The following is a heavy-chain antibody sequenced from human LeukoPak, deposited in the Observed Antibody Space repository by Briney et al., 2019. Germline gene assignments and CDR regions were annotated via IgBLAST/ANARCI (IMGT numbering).Heavy chain of an antibody. J-gene: IGHJ6*03. CDR1: GGSFSGYY. CDR2: INHSGST. Sequence: PSETLSLTXAVYGGSFSGYYWSWIRQPPGKGLEWVGEINHSGSTNYNPSLKSRVTISVDTSKNQFSLKLSSVTAADTAVYYCARGLGSVAADYYYYYMDVWGKGTTVTVSS. CDR3: ARGLGSVAADYYYYYMDV. V-gene: IGHV4-34*01. D-gene: IGHD2-15*01.